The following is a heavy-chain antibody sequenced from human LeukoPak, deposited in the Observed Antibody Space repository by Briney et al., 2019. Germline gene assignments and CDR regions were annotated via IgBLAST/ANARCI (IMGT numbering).Heavy chain of an antibody. J-gene: IGHJ3*02. CDR2: IIPILGIA. Sequence: SVKVSCKASGGTFSSYAISWVRQAPGQGLEWMGRIIPILGIANYAQRFQGRVTITADKSTSTAYMELSSLRSEDTAVYYCARASPGGAFDIWGQGTMVTVSS. CDR3: ARASPGGAFDI. V-gene: IGHV1-69*04. D-gene: IGHD2-15*01. CDR1: GGTFSSYA.